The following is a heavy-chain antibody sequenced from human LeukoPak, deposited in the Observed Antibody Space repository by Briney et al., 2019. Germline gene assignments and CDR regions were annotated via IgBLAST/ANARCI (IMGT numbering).Heavy chain of an antibody. V-gene: IGHV3-23*01. Sequence: GGSLRLSCAASGFTFSSYAMSWVRQAPGKGLEWVSVISGSGDTAFYADSVKGRFTISRDNSKNTLSLQMNSLRAEDTAIYYCARFRGSSVGYWGQGTLVTVSS. J-gene: IGHJ4*02. D-gene: IGHD2-2*01. CDR2: ISGSGDTA. CDR3: ARFRGSSVGY. CDR1: GFTFSSYA.